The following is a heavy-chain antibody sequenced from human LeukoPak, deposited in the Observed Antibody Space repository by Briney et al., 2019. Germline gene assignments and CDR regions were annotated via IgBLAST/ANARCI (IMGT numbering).Heavy chain of an antibody. J-gene: IGHJ4*02. CDR3: ARGEGGYNYAF. CDR1: GYSFTSYW. Sequence: GESLKISCKASGYSFTSYWIAWVRQMPGKGLEWMGIINPADSDTRYSLSIQGQVTISADRSISTAYLQWGSLKASDTAMYYCARGEGGYNYAFWGQGTLVSVSS. CDR2: INPADSDT. V-gene: IGHV5-51*01. D-gene: IGHD5-24*01.